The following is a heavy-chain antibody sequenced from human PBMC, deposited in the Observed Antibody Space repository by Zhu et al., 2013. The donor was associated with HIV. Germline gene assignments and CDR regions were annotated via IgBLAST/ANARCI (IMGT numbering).Heavy chain of an antibody. CDR2: IIPIFGTP. Sequence: QVKLVQSGAEVKKPGSSMKVSCMASGGTFTRYAINWVRQAPGQELEWVGEIIPIFGTPNYAQKFQGRVTITADESTSTAYMELTRLTSDDTALYYCARGGSRGNSYGLEYWGQGALVTVSS. CDR1: GGTFTRYA. CDR3: ARGGSRGNSYGLEY. D-gene: IGHD5-18*01. V-gene: IGHV1-69*01. J-gene: IGHJ4*02.